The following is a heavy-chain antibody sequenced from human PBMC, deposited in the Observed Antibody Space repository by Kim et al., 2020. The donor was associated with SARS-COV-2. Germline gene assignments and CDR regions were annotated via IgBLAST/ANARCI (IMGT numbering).Heavy chain of an antibody. CDR3: VKASAKVGGTRNIDS. CDR2: IVGSGGST. V-gene: IGHV3-23*01. D-gene: IGHD1-26*01. J-gene: IGHJ5*01. CDR1: GFTFSNYV. Sequence: GGSLRLSCAASGFTFSNYVMSWVRQAPGKGLEWVSLIVGSGGSTYYADSVKGRFTISRDNSKNTLSLLMNSLRAEDTAVYYCVKASAKVGGTRNIDSWGQGTLVTVSS.